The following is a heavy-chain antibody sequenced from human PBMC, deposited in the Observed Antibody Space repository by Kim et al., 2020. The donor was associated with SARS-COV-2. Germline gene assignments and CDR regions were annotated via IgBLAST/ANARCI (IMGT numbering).Heavy chain of an antibody. Sequence: SGKGRFTLSRKHSKNTLYLEMNSLGAEDTALYYCAKRAGGAGYFEYWGQGTLVTVSS. J-gene: IGHJ4*02. CDR3: AKRAGGAGYFEY. V-gene: IGHV3-23*01. D-gene: IGHD3-10*01.